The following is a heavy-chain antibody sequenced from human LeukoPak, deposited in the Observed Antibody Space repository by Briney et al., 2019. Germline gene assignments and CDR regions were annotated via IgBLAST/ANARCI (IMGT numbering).Heavy chain of an antibody. Sequence: ASVKVSCKASGYTFSDYYMHWVQQAPGKGLEGMGRVDPEDGKTVYAEKFQGRVTITADTSKDTAYMEVRSVISEHRPVYYCATDLMVYAPFDYWGQGTLVTVSS. CDR2: VDPEDGKT. CDR3: ATDLMVYAPFDY. V-gene: IGHV1-69-2*01. CDR1: GYTFSDYY. D-gene: IGHD2-8*01. J-gene: IGHJ4*02.